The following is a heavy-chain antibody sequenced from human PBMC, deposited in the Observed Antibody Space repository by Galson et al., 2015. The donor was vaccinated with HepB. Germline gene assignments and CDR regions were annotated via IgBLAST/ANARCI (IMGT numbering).Heavy chain of an antibody. D-gene: IGHD2-2*02. V-gene: IGHV2-26*01. CDR2: IFSNDEK. CDR3: ARIPTDGSSTSCYRGWYYGMDV. J-gene: IGHJ6*02. Sequence: PALVKPTQTPTLTCTVSGFSLNNAKLGVSWIRQPPGKALEWLAHIFSNDEKSYSTSLKSRLTISKDTSKSQVVLTMTNMDPVDTATYFCARIPTDGSSTSCYRGWYYGMDVWGQGTTVTVSS. CDR1: GFSLNNAKLG.